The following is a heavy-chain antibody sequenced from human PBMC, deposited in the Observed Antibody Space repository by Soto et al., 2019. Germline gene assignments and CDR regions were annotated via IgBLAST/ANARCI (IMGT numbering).Heavy chain of an antibody. CDR1: GFTFSSYG. V-gene: IGHV3-33*01. J-gene: IGHJ4*02. CDR3: ARGIGSSWHTAFGY. Sequence: GGSLRLSCAASGFTFSSYGMHWVRQAPGKGLEWVAVMWFDGSNEYYADSVKGRFTISRDNSKNTLYLQMNGLRAEDTAVYYCARGIGSSWHTAFGYWGQGTLVTVSS. D-gene: IGHD6-13*01. CDR2: MWFDGSNE.